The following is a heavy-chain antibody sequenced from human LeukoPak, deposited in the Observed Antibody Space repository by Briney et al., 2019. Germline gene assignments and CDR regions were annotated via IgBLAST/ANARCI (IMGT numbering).Heavy chain of an antibody. CDR2: IYHSGST. V-gene: IGHV4-38-2*02. CDR1: GYSISSGYY. J-gene: IGHJ6*02. Sequence: PSETLSLTCTVSGYSISSGYYWGWIRQPPGKGLEWIGSIYHSGSTYYNPSLKSRVTISVDTSKNQFSLKLSSVTAADTAVYYCARVNGDLTGYYGMDVWGQGTTVTVSS. CDR3: ARVNGDLTGYYGMDV. D-gene: IGHD4-17*01.